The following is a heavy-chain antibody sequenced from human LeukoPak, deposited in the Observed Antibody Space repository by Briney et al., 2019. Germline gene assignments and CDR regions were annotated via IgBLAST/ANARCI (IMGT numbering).Heavy chain of an antibody. D-gene: IGHD3-22*01. CDR2: IIPIFGIA. CDR1: GGTFSSYA. V-gene: IGHV1-69*04. Sequence: SVKXSCKASGGTFSSYAISWVRQAPGQGLEWMGRIIPIFGIANYAQKFQGRVTITADKSTSTAYMELSSLRSEDTAVYYCARDSGYYYDSSGYYYGYWGQGTLVTVSS. CDR3: ARDSGYYYDSSGYYYGY. J-gene: IGHJ4*02.